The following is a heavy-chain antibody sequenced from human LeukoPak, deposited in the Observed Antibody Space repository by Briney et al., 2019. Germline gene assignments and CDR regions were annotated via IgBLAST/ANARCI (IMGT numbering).Heavy chain of an antibody. CDR1: GFTFSGYG. CDR3: ARRGVTRNGSGSYHYYGMDV. V-gene: IGHV3-33*01. CDR2: IWSDGSNK. Sequence: GGSLRLSCAASGFTFSGYGMHWVRQPPGKGLEWVAVIWSDGSNKYYEDSVKGRFTISRDNSKNTLYLQMNSLRAEDTALYHCARRGVTRNGSGSYHYYGMDVWGQGTTVTVSS. D-gene: IGHD3-10*01. J-gene: IGHJ6*02.